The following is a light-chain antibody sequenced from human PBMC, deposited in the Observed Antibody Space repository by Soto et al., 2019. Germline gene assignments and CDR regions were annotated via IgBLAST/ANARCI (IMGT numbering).Light chain of an antibody. CDR1: SSDVGGYKY. J-gene: IGLJ2*01. V-gene: IGLV2-8*01. CDR2: EVS. CDR3: SAYAGSTDFVL. Sequence: QSALTQPPSASGSPGQSVTISCTGTSSDVGGYKYVSWYRQHPGKAPKLMIYEVSKRPAGVPDRLSGSKSGNTASLTVSGLQAEDEADYYCSAYAGSTDFVLFGGGTKVTVL.